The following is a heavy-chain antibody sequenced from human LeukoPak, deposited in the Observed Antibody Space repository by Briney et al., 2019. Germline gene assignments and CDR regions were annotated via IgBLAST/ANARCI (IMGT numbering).Heavy chain of an antibody. D-gene: IGHD3-9*01. CDR3: ARRYYDFLTGYYNWYFDL. V-gene: IGHV3-11*03. CDR1: GFTFSDYN. J-gene: IGHJ2*01. Sequence: GGSLRLTCAASGFTFSDYNMNWIRHAQATGLERVAYISSSSDFTNYADSVKGRFTISRDNAKNSLYPQMNSLRADDTAVYYCARRYYDFLTGYYNWYFDLWGRGTLVTVSS. CDR2: ISSSSDFT.